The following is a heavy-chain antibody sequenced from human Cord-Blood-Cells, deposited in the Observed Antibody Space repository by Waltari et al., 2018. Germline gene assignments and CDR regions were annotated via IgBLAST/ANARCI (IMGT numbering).Heavy chain of an antibody. Sequence: QLQLQESGPGLVKPSETLSLTCTVSGGSISSSSYYWGWIRQPPGKGLACIGSIYYSGTTHYNPALKRRVTITVDTSRNQFSLKLSSVTAADTAVYYCASGGSGMENAFDIWGQGTMVTDSS. J-gene: IGHJ3*02. CDR3: ASGGSGMENAFDI. D-gene: IGHD3-16*01. CDR2: IYYSGTT. CDR1: GGSISSSSYY. V-gene: IGHV4-39*01.